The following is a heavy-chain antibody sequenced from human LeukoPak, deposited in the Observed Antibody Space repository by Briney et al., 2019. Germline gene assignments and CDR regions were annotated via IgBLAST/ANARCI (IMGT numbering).Heavy chain of an antibody. Sequence: ASVKVSCKASGYTFTGYYMHWVRQAPGQGLEWMGWINPNSGGTNYEQKFQGRVTMTRDTSISTAYMELSRLRSDDTAVYYCARIDVQAAHDSDCFDYWGQGTLVTVSS. J-gene: IGHJ4*02. V-gene: IGHV1-2*02. CDR1: GYTFTGYY. CDR3: ARIDVQAAHDSDCFDY. CDR2: INPNSGGT. D-gene: IGHD2-15*01.